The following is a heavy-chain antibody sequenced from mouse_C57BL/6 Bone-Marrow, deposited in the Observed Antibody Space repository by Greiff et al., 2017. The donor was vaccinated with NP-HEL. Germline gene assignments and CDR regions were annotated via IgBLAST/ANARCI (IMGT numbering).Heavy chain of an antibody. V-gene: IGHV14-4*01. CDR2: IDPENGDT. CDR1: GFNIKDDY. D-gene: IGHD2-2*01. CDR3: NPMVTTYYFDY. J-gene: IGHJ2*01. Sequence: VQLQQSGAELVRPGASVKLSCTASGFNIKDDYMHWVKQRPEQGLEWIGWIDPENGDTEYASKFQGKATITADTSSNTAYLQLSSLTSEDTAVSYCNPMVTTYYFDYWGQGTTLTVSS.